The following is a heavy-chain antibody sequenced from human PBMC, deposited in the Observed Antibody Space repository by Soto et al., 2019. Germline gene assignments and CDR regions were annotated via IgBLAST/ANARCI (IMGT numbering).Heavy chain of an antibody. CDR1: GFTFSISG. Sequence: GGSLRLSCEGSGFTFSISGIHWVRQAPGKGLEWVTIIYYDGGNKYYSESVKGRFTISRDNSKNTVYLQMNSLRAEDTAVYFCARERFWSGYSQGEYGMDVWGQGTTVTVSS. J-gene: IGHJ6*02. CDR3: ARERFWSGYSQGEYGMDV. CDR2: IYYDGGNK. D-gene: IGHD3-3*01. V-gene: IGHV3-33*01.